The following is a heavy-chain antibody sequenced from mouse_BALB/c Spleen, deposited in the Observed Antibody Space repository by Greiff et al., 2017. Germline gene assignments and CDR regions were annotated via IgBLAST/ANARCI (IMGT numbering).Heavy chain of an antibody. J-gene: IGHJ4*01. CDR2: ISNGGGST. D-gene: IGHD2-4*01. CDR1: GFTFSSYT. V-gene: IGHV5-12-2*01. CDR3: ARSPYDYDDYYAMDY. Sequence: EVKVVESGGGLVQPGGSLKLSCAASGFTFSSYTMSWVRQTPEKRLEWVAYISNGGGSTYYPDTVKGRFTISRDNAKNTLYLQMSSLKSEDTAMYYCARSPYDYDDYYAMDYWGQGTSVTVSS.